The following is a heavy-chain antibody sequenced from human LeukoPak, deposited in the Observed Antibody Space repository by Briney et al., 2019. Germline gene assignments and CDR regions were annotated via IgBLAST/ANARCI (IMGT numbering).Heavy chain of an antibody. CDR2: ISDSGDYT. D-gene: IGHD2-8*01. V-gene: IGHV3-23*01. CDR1: GFTFSSYA. J-gene: IGHJ4*02. Sequence: GGSLRLSCAGSGFTFSSYATSWVRQAPGKGLEWVSAISDSGDYTYYADSVKGRFTISRDNSKNTLYLHVNSLRAEDTAVYYCAKDTSIGKCCTSGVCSPFDYWGQGTLVTISS. CDR3: AKDTSIGKCCTSGVCSPFDY.